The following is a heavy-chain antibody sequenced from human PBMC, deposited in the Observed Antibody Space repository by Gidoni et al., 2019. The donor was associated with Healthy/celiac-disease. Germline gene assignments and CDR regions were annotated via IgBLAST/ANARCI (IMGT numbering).Heavy chain of an antibody. J-gene: IGHJ4*02. V-gene: IGHV3-7*01. CDR2: IKQDGSEK. CDR1: FSSDG. D-gene: IGHD6-13*01. CDR3: ARDSKSRNRIAAAGGNDY. Sequence: FSSDGRSWVRQAPGKGLEWVANIKQDGSEKYYVDSVKGRFTISRDNAKNSLYLHMTSLRAEDTAVYYCARDSKSRNRIAAAGGNDYWGQGTLVTVSS.